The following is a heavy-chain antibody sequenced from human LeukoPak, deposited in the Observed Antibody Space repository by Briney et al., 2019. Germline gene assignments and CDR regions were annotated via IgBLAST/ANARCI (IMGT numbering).Heavy chain of an antibody. CDR3: AKGYSSTSGHWFDP. CDR2: ISVSGGTT. J-gene: IGHJ5*02. Sequence: GASLRLSCAVSGFTFSSYAMSWVRQAPGKGREWVSAISVSGGTTYYADSVKGRFTISRDNSKNTLYLQMNSLRAEDTAVYFCAKGYSSTSGHWFDPWGQGTLVTVSS. D-gene: IGHD2-2*01. V-gene: IGHV3-23*01. CDR1: GFTFSSYA.